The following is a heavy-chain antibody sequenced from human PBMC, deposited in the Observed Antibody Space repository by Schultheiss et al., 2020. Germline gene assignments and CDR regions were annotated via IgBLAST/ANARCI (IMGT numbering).Heavy chain of an antibody. J-gene: IGHJ5*02. CDR3: ARGFYSGSYFYEKNNWFDP. Sequence: GESLKISCKGSGYSFTSYWIGWVRQMPGKGLEWMGIIYPGDSDTRYSPSFQGQVTISADKSISTAYLQWSSLKASDTTMYYCARGFYSGSYFYEKNNWFDPWGQGTLVTVSS. D-gene: IGHD1-26*01. CDR1: GYSFTSYW. V-gene: IGHV5-51*01. CDR2: IYPGDSDT.